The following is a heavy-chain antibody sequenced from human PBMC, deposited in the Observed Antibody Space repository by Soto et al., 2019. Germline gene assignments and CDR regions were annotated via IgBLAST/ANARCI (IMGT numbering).Heavy chain of an antibody. CDR3: AREGHYYYYGMDV. Sequence: QVQLQQWGAGLLKPSETLSLTCAVYGGSFSGYYWSWIRQTPGKGLEWIGEINHSGSTNHNPSLKSRVTISVETSKNQVSLKLSSVTAADTAVYYCAREGHYYYYGMDVWGQGTTVTVSS. CDR2: INHSGST. V-gene: IGHV4-34*01. J-gene: IGHJ6*02. CDR1: GGSFSGYY.